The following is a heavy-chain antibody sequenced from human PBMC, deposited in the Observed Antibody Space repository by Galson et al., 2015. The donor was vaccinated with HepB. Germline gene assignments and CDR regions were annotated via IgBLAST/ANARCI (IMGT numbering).Heavy chain of an antibody. CDR3: ARDFRPGAARLGSLGY. CDR2: IWYDGSNK. V-gene: IGHV3-33*01. D-gene: IGHD6-6*01. J-gene: IGHJ4*02. CDR1: GFTFSSYG. Sequence: SLRLSCAASGFTFSSYGMHWVRQAPGKGLEWVAVIWYDGSNKYYADSVKGRFTISRDNSKNTLYLQMNSLRAEDTAVYYCARDFRPGAARLGSLGYWGQGTLVTVSS.